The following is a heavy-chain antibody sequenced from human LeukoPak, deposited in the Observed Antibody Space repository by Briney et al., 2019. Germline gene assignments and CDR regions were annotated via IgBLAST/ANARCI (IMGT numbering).Heavy chain of an antibody. Sequence: GRSLRLSCAASGFTFSSYGMHWVRQAPGKGLEWVAVISYDGSNKYYAGSVKGRFTISRDNSKNTLYLQMDSLRAEDTAVYYCAKDSGSGSYSTFDYWGQGTLATVSS. CDR1: GFTFSSYG. CDR2: ISYDGSNK. D-gene: IGHD3-10*01. J-gene: IGHJ4*02. V-gene: IGHV3-30*18. CDR3: AKDSGSGSYSTFDY.